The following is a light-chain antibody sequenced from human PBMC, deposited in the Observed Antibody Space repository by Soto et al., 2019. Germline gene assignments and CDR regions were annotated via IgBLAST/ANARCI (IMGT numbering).Light chain of an antibody. J-gene: IGKJ1*01. CDR3: QQYNNRST. CDR2: KAS. CDR1: QSISVW. V-gene: IGKV1-5*03. Sequence: DIQMTQSPSTLSASVGDRVTITCRASQSISVWLAWFQQKPGNAPKLLIYKASTLESGVPSSFSGSGAGTEYTLTSSSLQPDDSATYYCQQYNNRSTFGQGTKVEI.